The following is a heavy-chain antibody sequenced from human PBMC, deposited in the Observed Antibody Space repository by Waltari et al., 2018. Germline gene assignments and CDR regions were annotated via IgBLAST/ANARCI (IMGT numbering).Heavy chain of an antibody. CDR3: ARVGSYYDSSGCFDY. V-gene: IGHV4-4*07. J-gene: IGHJ4*02. D-gene: IGHD3-22*01. CDR2: IYTSGST. CDR1: GGSISSYY. Sequence: QVQLQESGPGLVKPSETLSLTCTVSGGSISSYYWSWIRQPAGKGLEWIGRIYTSGSTNYNPSLKSRVNMSVDTSKNQFSLKLSSVTAADTAVYYCARVGSYYDSSGCFDYWGQGTLVTVSS.